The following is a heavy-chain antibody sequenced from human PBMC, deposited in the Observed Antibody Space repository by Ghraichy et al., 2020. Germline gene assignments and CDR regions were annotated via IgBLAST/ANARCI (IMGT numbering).Heavy chain of an antibody. D-gene: IGHD2-2*01. Sequence: SETLSLTCSVSGQSITGRTYYWGWLRQPPGKGLEWIGSIYHSGSTHYNPSLKSRVTVSVDTSKNQFSLRLNSVTAADTAVYYCARNFSRPGGINAFDIWGHGTLVTVSS. J-gene: IGHJ3*02. CDR2: IYHSGST. CDR3: ARNFSRPGGINAFDI. CDR1: GQSITGRTYY. V-gene: IGHV4-38-2*02.